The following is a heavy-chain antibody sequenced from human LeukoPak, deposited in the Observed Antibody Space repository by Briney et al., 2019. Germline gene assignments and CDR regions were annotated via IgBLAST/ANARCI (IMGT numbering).Heavy chain of an antibody. CDR3: ARVRDDSSGYYYMFSFDI. CDR2: IIPIFGTA. D-gene: IGHD3-22*01. Sequence: ASVKVSCKASGGTFSSYAISWVRQAPGQGLEWMGGIIPIFGTANYAQKFQGRVTITADESTRTAYMELSSLRSEDTAVYYCARVRDDSSGYYYMFSFDIWGQGTMVTVSS. CDR1: GGTFSSYA. J-gene: IGHJ3*02. V-gene: IGHV1-69*13.